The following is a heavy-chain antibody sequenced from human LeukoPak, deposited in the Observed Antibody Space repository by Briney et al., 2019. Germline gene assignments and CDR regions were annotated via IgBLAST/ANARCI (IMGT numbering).Heavy chain of an antibody. J-gene: IGHJ4*02. D-gene: IGHD2-2*01. Sequence: ASVKVSFKASGYTFTSYYMHWVRQAPGQGLEWMGWLNPNSGGTNYAQKFQGRVTMTRDTSISTAYMELSRLRSDDTAVYYCARLGYCSSTSCFDYWGQGTLVTVSS. CDR3: ARLGYCSSTSCFDY. CDR2: LNPNSGGT. V-gene: IGHV1-2*02. CDR1: GYTFTSYY.